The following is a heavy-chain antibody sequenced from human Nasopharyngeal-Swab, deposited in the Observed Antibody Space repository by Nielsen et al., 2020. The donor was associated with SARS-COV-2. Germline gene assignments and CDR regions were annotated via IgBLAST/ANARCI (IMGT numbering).Heavy chain of an antibody. Sequence: GGSLRLSCAASGFTFDDYAMHWVRQAPGKGLEWVSGISWNSGSIGYADSVKGRFTISRDNAKNSLYLQMNSLRAEDTAVYYCARDIVGATPNFDYWGQGTLVTVSS. CDR2: ISWNSGSI. CDR3: ARDIVGATPNFDY. V-gene: IGHV3-9*01. D-gene: IGHD1-26*01. J-gene: IGHJ4*02. CDR1: GFTFDDYA.